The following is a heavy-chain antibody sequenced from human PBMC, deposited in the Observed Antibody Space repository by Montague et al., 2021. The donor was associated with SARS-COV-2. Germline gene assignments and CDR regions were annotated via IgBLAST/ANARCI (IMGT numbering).Heavy chain of an antibody. D-gene: IGHD6-19*01. J-gene: IGHJ4*02. CDR1: GFTFSIYA. V-gene: IGHV3-23*01. Sequence: SLRLSCAASGFTFSIYAMTWVRQAPGKGLEWLSAIGSTGGSTYYADSVKGRFTISRDNSKNTLCLQMNSLRAEDTAVYYCTSWISGVAGTDYWGQGTLVTVSS. CDR2: IGSTGGST. CDR3: TSWISGVAGTDY.